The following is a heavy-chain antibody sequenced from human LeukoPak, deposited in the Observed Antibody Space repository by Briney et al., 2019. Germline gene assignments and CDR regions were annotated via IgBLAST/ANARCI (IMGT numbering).Heavy chain of an antibody. V-gene: IGHV3-30*01. CDR1: GFTFSSYA. CDR2: ISYDGSNK. CDR3: ARGVAVAGTVDY. D-gene: IGHD6-19*01. Sequence: GGSLRLSCAASGFTFSSYAMHWVRQAPGKGLEWVAVISYDGSNKYYADSVKGRFTISRDNSENTLYLQMNSLRAEDTAVYYCARGVAVAGTVDYWGQGTLVTVSS. J-gene: IGHJ4*02.